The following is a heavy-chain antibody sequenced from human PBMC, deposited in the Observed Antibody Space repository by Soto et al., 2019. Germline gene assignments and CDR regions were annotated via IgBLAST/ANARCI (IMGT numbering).Heavy chain of an antibody. D-gene: IGHD2-15*01. Sequence: GGSLRLSCAASGFTFSSYAMHWVRQAPGKGLEWVANIKQDGSEKYYVDSVKGRFTISRDNAKNSLYLQMNSLRAEDTAVYYCASSGPLRYCSDGSCYGYWGQGTLVTVSS. CDR1: GFTFSSYA. CDR2: IKQDGSEK. CDR3: ASSGPLRYCSDGSCYGY. V-gene: IGHV3-7*01. J-gene: IGHJ4*02.